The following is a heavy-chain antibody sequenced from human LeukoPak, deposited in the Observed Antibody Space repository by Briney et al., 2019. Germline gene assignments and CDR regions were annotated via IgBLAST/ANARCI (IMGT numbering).Heavy chain of an antibody. V-gene: IGHV1-18*01. Sequence: GASVKVSCKASGYTFTSYGISWVRQAPGQGLEWMGWISAYNGNTNYAQKLQGRVTMTTDTSTSTAYMEERSLRSDDTAVYYCARVYDSSGYHIPRAFDIWGQGTMVTVSS. J-gene: IGHJ3*02. CDR3: ARVYDSSGYHIPRAFDI. D-gene: IGHD3-22*01. CDR2: ISAYNGNT. CDR1: GYTFTSYG.